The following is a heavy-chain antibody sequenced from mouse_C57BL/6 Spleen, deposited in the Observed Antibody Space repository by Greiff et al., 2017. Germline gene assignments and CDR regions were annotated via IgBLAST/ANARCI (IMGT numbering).Heavy chain of an antibody. D-gene: IGHD1-1*01. CDR1: GYTFTSYW. J-gene: IGHJ3*01. V-gene: IGHV1-52*01. Sequence: QVQLQQPGAELVRPGSSVKLSCKASGYTFTSYWMHWVKQRPIQGLEWIGNIDPSDSETHYNQKFKDKATLTVDKSSSTAYMQLSSLTSEGSAVYYCARGGYYGSSSAWFAYWGQGTLVTVSA. CDR3: ARGGYYGSSSAWFAY. CDR2: IDPSDSET.